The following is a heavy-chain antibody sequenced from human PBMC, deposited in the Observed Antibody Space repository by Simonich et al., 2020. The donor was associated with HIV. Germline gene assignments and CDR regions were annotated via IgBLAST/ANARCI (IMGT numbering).Heavy chain of an antibody. D-gene: IGHD3-10*01. V-gene: IGHV4-34*01. Sequence: QVQLQQWGAGLLKPSETLSLTCAVYGGSFSGYYWCWIRQPPGKGLGWIGEITYTGRTNYNSSLKSRVTISINTSKKQFSLRLNSVTAADTAVYYCAREVGYYPPQLEENNAFDIWGQGTMVTVSS. CDR2: ITYTGRT. CDR3: AREVGYYPPQLEENNAFDI. CDR1: GGSFSGYY. J-gene: IGHJ3*02.